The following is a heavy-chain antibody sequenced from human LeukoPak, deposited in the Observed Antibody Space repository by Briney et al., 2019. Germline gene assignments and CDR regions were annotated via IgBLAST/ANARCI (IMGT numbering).Heavy chain of an antibody. CDR1: GGSISNYY. V-gene: IGHV4-59*12. D-gene: IGHD3-22*01. J-gene: IGHJ5*02. CDR2: IYYSGST. CDR3: ARDAYYYDSSGYPP. Sequence: SETLSLTCTVSGGSISNYYWSWIRQPPGKGLEWVGYIYYSGSTYYNPSLKSRVTISVDTSKNQFSLKLSSVTAADTAVYYCARDAYYYDSSGYPPWGQGTLVTVSS.